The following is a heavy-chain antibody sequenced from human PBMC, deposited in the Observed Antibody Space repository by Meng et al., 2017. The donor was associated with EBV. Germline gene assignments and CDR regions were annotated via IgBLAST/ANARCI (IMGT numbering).Heavy chain of an antibody. CDR3: VGTRTGTPDY. D-gene: IGHD1-1*01. CDR1: GGSISSSNW. V-gene: IGHV4-4*02. J-gene: IGHJ4*02. Sequence: QGHRHGSDPGLGKLSVTLSLTCAVAGGSISSSNWWSWVRQPPGKGLEWIGEIDHSGSTNYNPSLKSRVTISVDKSKNQFSLKLSSVTAADTAVYYCVGTRTGTPDYWGQGTLVTV. CDR2: IDHSGST.